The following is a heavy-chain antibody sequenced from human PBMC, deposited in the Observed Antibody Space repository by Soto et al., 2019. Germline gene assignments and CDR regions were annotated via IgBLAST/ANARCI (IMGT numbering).Heavy chain of an antibody. V-gene: IGHV3-9*01. D-gene: IGHD3-10*01. CDR2: ISWNGAAT. CDR3: ANLPLYGSGFDC. J-gene: IGHJ4*02. Sequence: EAQLVESGGGLVQPGRSLRLSCVASGFTFDDYAIHWVRQAPGKGLEWVSGISWNGAATGYADSVKGRFTISRDNAKNSLYMQISCLRTEDTAIYYCANLPLYGSGFDCWGQGTLVTVSS. CDR1: GFTFDDYA.